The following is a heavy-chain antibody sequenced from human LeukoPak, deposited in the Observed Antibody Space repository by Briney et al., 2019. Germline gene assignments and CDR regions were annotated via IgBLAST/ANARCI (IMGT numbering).Heavy chain of an antibody. CDR3: ARDPGGRFLRRYFDY. CDR1: GYTFTGYY. D-gene: IGHD3-3*01. J-gene: IGHJ4*02. CDR2: INPNSGGT. V-gene: IGHV1-2*02. Sequence: ASVKVSCKASGYTFTGYYMHWVRQAPGQGLEWMGWINPNSGGTNYAQKFQGRVIMTRDTSISTAYMELSRLRSDDTAVYYCARDPGGRFLRRYFDYWGQGTLVTVSS.